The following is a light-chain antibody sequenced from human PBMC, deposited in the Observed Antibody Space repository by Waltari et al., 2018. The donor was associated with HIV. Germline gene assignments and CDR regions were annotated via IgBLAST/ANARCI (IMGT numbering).Light chain of an antibody. CDR1: RRDVGGYNY. CDR3: CSYAGISTFVV. J-gene: IGLJ2*01. CDR2: DVN. Sequence: QSALTQPRSVSGSPGQSVTISCTGTRRDVGGYNYVSWYKQHPGKAPKRMIYDVNKRPSGVPDRFSGSKSGNTASLTISGLQSEDEADYYCCSYAGISTFVVFGGGTKLTVL. V-gene: IGLV2-11*01.